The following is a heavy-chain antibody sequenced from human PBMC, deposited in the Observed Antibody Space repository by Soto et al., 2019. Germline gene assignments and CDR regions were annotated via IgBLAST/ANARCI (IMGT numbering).Heavy chain of an antibody. CDR1: AYTFTNYY. V-gene: IGHV5-51*01. Sequence: PGESLKISCNGSAYTFTNYYIGWVRQMPGKGLEWMGIIYPGDSETTYSPSFQGQVTFSVDKSLNTAYLQWSSLKASDTGIYYCSITRLYHGAASDSWGHGTLVTVSS. J-gene: IGHJ5*01. CDR2: IYPGDSET. CDR3: SITRLYHGAASDS. D-gene: IGHD6-25*01.